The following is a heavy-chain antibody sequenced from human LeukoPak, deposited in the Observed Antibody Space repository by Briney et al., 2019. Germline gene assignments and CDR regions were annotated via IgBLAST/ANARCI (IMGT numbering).Heavy chain of an antibody. D-gene: IGHD4-17*01. CDR3: ARERRAVTTMAAYFDY. Sequence: ASVKVSCKASGGTFSSYAISWVRQAPGQGLEWMGGIIPIFGTANYAQKFQGRVTITADKSTSTAYMELSSLRSEDTAVYYCARERRAVTTMAAYFDYWGQGTLVTVSS. J-gene: IGHJ4*02. V-gene: IGHV1-69*06. CDR1: GGTFSSYA. CDR2: IIPIFGTA.